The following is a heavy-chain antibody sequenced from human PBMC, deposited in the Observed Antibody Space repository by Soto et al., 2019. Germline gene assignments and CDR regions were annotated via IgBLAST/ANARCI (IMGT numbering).Heavy chain of an antibody. CDR3: ARGSGSYYEFGY. CDR1: GGSISSYY. D-gene: IGHD3-10*01. V-gene: IGHV4-59*01. CDR2: IYYSGST. J-gene: IGHJ4*02. Sequence: PSETLSLTCTVSGGSISSYYWSWIRQPPGKGLEWIGYIYYSGSTSYNPSLKSRVTISVDTSKNQFSLKLSSVTAADTAVYYCARGSGSYYEFGYWGQGTLVTVSS.